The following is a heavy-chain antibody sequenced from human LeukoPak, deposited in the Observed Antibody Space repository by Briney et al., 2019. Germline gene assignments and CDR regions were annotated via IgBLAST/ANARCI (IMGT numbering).Heavy chain of an antibody. CDR2: INPNSGGT. J-gene: IGHJ5*02. CDR3: ARDRGYSHERWEFDP. Sequence: ASVKVSCKASGYTFTGYYMHWVRQAPGQGLEWMGWINPNSGGTNYAQKFQGRVTMTRDTSIGTAYMELSRLRSDDTAVYYCARDRGYSHERWEFDPWGQGTLVTVSS. D-gene: IGHD5-18*01. V-gene: IGHV1-2*02. CDR1: GYTFTGYY.